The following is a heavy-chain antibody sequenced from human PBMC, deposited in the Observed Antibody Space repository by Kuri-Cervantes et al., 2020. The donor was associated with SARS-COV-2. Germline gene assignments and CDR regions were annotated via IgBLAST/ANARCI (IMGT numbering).Heavy chain of an antibody. CDR3: AKDMSHYYGMDV. Sequence: SLKISCAASGFTFDDYAMHWVRQAPGKGLEWVSGISWNSGSIGYADSVKGRFTISRDNAKNSLYLQMNSLRAEDTALYYCAKDMSHYYGMDVWGQGTTVTVSS. CDR2: ISWNSGSI. V-gene: IGHV3-9*01. J-gene: IGHJ6*02. CDR1: GFTFDDYA.